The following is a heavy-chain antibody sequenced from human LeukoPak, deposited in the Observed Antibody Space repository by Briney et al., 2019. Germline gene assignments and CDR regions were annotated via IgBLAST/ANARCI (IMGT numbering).Heavy chain of an antibody. J-gene: IGHJ4*02. D-gene: IGHD6-13*01. CDR3: ARESRGIAAAGTIFDY. CDR2: IIPIFGTA. V-gene: IGHV1-69*05. Sequence: SVKVSCKASGGTFSSYAISWVRQAPGQGLEWMGGIIPIFGTANYAQKFQGRVTITTDESTSTAYMELSSLRSEDTAVYYCARESRGIAAAGTIFDYWGQGTLVTVSS. CDR1: GGTFSSYA.